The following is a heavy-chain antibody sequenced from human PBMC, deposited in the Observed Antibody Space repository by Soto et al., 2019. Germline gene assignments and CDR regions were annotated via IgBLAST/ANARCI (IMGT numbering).Heavy chain of an antibody. CDR3: ARDRYIVVAPAAMMGWFDP. Sequence: PVGSLRLSCAASGFTFSSYAMHWVRQAPGKGLEWVAVISYDGSNKYYADSVKGRFTISRDNSKNTLYLQMNSLRAEDTAVYYCARDRYIVVAPAAMMGWFDPWGQGTLVTVSS. V-gene: IGHV3-30-3*01. CDR1: GFTFSSYA. D-gene: IGHD2-2*01. J-gene: IGHJ5*02. CDR2: ISYDGSNK.